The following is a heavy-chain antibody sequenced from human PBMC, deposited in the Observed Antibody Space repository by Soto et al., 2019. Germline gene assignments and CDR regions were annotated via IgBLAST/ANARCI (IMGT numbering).Heavy chain of an antibody. CDR3: ATVLLWFGENYGMDV. CDR2: FDPEDGET. CDR1: GYTLTELS. V-gene: IGHV1-24*01. Sequence: GXSVKVSCKVSGYTLTELSMHWVRQAPGKGLEWMGGFDPEDGETIYAQKFQGRVTMTEDTSTDTAYMELSSLRSEDTAVYYCATVLLWFGENYGMDVWGQGTTVTVSS. J-gene: IGHJ6*02. D-gene: IGHD3-10*01.